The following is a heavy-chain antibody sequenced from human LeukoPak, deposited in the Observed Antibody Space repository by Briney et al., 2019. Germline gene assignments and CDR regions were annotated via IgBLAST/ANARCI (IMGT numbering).Heavy chain of an antibody. D-gene: IGHD6-13*01. J-gene: IGHJ4*02. CDR1: GGSISSNY. CDR2: IYYSGST. CDR3: AREGSAARSPYFDY. Sequence: PSETLSLTCTVSGGSISSNYWSWIRRPPGKGLEWIGYIYYSGSTNYNPSLKSRVTISVDTSKNQFSLKLNSVTAADTAVYYCAREGSAARSPYFDYWGQGTLVTVSS. V-gene: IGHV4-59*01.